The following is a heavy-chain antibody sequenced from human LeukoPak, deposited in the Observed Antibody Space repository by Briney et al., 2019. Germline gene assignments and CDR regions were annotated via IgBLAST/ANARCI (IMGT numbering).Heavy chain of an antibody. CDR2: TYYRSKWFY. V-gene: IGHV6-1*01. J-gene: IGHJ4*02. CDR3: TRDPPNDQSYDV. CDR1: GDSDSNNGAA. Sequence: PSQTLSLTCAIFGDSDSNNGAAWNWIRQSPSRGFEWLGRTYYRSKWFYDYAVSVRSRIIISPDTFQNQFSLQLSSMTPDDTAVYYCTRDPPNDQSYDVWGQGTLVTVSS. D-gene: IGHD1-1*01.